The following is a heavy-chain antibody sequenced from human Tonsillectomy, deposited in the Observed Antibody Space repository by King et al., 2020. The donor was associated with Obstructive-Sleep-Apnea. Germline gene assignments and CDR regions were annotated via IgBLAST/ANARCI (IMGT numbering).Heavy chain of an antibody. CDR3: ARGLGYYGSGSYSRVFYFDY. D-gene: IGHD3-10*01. V-gene: IGHV1-8*01. J-gene: IGHJ4*02. CDR2: MNPNSGNT. CDR1: GYTFTNYD. Sequence: QLVQSGAEVKKSGASVKVSCKASGYTFTNYDVNWVRQATGQGLEWMGWMNPNSGNTDYSQKFQGRVTMTRNTSISTAFMELSSLRSEDTAVYYCARGLGYYGSGSYSRVFYFDYWGQGTLVTVSS.